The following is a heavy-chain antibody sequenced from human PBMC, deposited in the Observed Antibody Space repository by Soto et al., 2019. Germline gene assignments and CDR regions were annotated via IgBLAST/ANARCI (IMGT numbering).Heavy chain of an antibody. D-gene: IGHD3-10*02. CDR1: GFTFSSYG. J-gene: IGHJ6*02. CDR2: ISYDGINK. Sequence: GGSLRLSCAASGFTFSSYGMHWVRQAPGKGLEWVAVISYDGINKYYADSVKGRFTISRDNSKNTLYLQMNSLRAEDTAVYYCAKDRMFGPPWRYYGMDVWGQGTTVTVSS. CDR3: AKDRMFGPPWRYYGMDV. V-gene: IGHV3-30*18.